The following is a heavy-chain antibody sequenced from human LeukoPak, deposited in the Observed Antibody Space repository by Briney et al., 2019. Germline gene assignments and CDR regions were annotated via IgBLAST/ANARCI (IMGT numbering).Heavy chain of an antibody. D-gene: IGHD3-22*01. V-gene: IGHV4-61*02. CDR2: IYTSGST. Sequence: PSETLSLTCTVSGGSISSGSYYWSWIRQPAGKGLEWIGRIYTSGSTNYNPSLKSRVTISVDTSKNQFSLRLSSVTAADTAVYYCARASYSYDINGWVPFDYWGQGTLVTVSS. J-gene: IGHJ4*02. CDR3: ARASYSYDINGWVPFDY. CDR1: GGSISSGSYY.